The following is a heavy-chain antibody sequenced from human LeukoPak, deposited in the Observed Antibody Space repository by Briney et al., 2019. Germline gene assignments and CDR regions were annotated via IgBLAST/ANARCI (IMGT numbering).Heavy chain of an antibody. J-gene: IGHJ3*02. CDR3: ARESYCSGGSCYSGRAFDI. Sequence: GGSLRLSCAASGFTFSDSWMHWVRQVPGKGLVSVSLIRSDGSVSYYADSVKGRFTISRDNAKNTLYLQMNSLRAEDTAVYYCARESYCSGGSCYSGRAFDIWGQGTMVTVSS. CDR2: IRSDGSVS. D-gene: IGHD2-15*01. V-gene: IGHV3-74*01. CDR1: GFTFSDSW.